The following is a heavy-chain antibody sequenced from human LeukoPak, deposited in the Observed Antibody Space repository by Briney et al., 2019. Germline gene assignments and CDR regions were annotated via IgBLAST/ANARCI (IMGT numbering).Heavy chain of an antibody. V-gene: IGHV4-59*01. CDR2: IYYSGST. CDR3: AREPYDSSGYYFRYFDY. J-gene: IGHJ4*02. Sequence: MPSETLSLTCTVSGGSISSYYWSWIRQPPGKGLEWIGYIYYSGSTNYNPSLKSRVTISVDTSKNQFSLKLSSVTAADTAVYYCAREPYDSSGYYFRYFDYWGQGTLVTVSS. CDR1: GGSISSYY. D-gene: IGHD3-22*01.